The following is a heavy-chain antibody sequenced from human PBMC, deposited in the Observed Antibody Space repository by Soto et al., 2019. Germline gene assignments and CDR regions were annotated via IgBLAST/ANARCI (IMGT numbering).Heavy chain of an antibody. Sequence: GGSLRLSCAASGFTFSSYAMHWVRQAPGKGLEWVAVISYDGSNKYYADSVKGRFTISRDNSKNTLYLQMNSLRAEDTAVYYCARDSANYGDYGGYFDYWGQGTLVTVSS. J-gene: IGHJ4*02. D-gene: IGHD4-17*01. V-gene: IGHV3-30-3*01. CDR3: ARDSANYGDYGGYFDY. CDR1: GFTFSSYA. CDR2: ISYDGSNK.